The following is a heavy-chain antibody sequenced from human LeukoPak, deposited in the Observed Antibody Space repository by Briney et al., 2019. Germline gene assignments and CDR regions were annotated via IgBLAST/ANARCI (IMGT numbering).Heavy chain of an antibody. J-gene: IGHJ4*02. CDR3: AKSRIAVAGIKNY. V-gene: IGHV3-23*01. CDR1: GFTFSSYA. Sequence: GGSLRLSCAASGFTFSSYAMSWVRQAPGKGLEWVSAISGSGGSTYYVDSAKGRFTISRDNSKNTLYLQMNSLRAEDTAVYYCAKSRIAVAGIKNYWGQGTLVTVSS. D-gene: IGHD6-19*01. CDR2: ISGSGGST.